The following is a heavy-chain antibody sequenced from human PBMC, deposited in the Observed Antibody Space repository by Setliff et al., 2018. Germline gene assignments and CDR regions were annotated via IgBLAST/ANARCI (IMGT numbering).Heavy chain of an antibody. V-gene: IGHV4-59*01. CDR1: GGSISSYY. CDR2: IYYTGST. D-gene: IGHD6-13*01. Sequence: ETLSLTCTVSGGSISSYYWSWIRQPPGKGLEWIGYIYYTGSTNYNPSLKSRATISVDTSKNQFSLKLSSVTAADTAVYYCARDEGSSYFYGMDVWGQGTTVTVSS. CDR3: ARDEGSSYFYGMDV. J-gene: IGHJ6*02.